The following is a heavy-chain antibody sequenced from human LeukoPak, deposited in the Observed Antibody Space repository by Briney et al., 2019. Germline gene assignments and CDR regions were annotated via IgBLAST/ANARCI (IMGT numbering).Heavy chain of an antibody. Sequence: ASVKVSCKASGGSFNAYAISWVRQAPGQGLEWMGGIIPIFGTSNYAQKLQGRVTISTDKSTSTAYMEVSSLRSEDTAIYYCARGLDASMETAYDYWGQGTLVTVSS. CDR1: GGSFNAYA. CDR2: IIPIFGTS. V-gene: IGHV1-69*05. J-gene: IGHJ4*02. CDR3: ARGLDASMETAYDY. D-gene: IGHD5-18*01.